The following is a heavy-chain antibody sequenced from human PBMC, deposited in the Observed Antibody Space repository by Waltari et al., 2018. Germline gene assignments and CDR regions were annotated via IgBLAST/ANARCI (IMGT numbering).Heavy chain of an antibody. CDR2: ITPIFGTS. D-gene: IGHD3-10*01. J-gene: IGHJ3*02. Sequence: QVQLVQSGAEVKKPGSSVKVSCKASGGTFSSYAISWVRPAPGQGLEWMGGITPIFGTSNYARKFQGRVTITADESTSTAYMERSSLRSEETAVYYCAAEGKTLDAFDIWGQGTMVTVSS. CDR3: AAEGKTLDAFDI. V-gene: IGHV1-69*13. CDR1: GGTFSSYA.